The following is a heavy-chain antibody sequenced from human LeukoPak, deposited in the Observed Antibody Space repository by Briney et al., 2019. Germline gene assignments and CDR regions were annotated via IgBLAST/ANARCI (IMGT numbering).Heavy chain of an antibody. CDR2: IRYDGSNK. J-gene: IGHJ4*02. Sequence: GGSLRLSCAASGFTFSSYGMHRVRQAPGKGLEWVAFIRYDGSNKYYADSVKGRFTISRDNSKNTLYLQMNSLRAEDTAVYYCAKDRGYSGYDWDFDYWGQGTLVTVSS. CDR3: AKDRGYSGYDWDFDY. V-gene: IGHV3-30*02. CDR1: GFTFSSYG. D-gene: IGHD5-12*01.